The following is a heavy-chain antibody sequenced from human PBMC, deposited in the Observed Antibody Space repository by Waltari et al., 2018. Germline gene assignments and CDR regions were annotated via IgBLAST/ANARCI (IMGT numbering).Heavy chain of an antibody. CDR3: STLNWNEVRPFDF. CDR1: GYIFTDNY. J-gene: IGHJ5*01. CDR2: VDPENGET. V-gene: IGHV1-69-2*01. D-gene: IGHD1-1*01. Sequence: EVQMVQSGAEVKKPGSSVKSSCKTSGYIFTDNYIHWVQQAPGKGLEWVGLVDPENGETLYAETFQDRVTITADTSTVTAYMQLRDLKSDDTAVYYCSTLNWNEVRPFDFWGQGTLVTVSS.